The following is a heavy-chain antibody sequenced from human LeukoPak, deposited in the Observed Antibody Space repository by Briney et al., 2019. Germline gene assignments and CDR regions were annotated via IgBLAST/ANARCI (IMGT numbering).Heavy chain of an antibody. J-gene: IGHJ5*02. CDR1: GFTFSSYG. D-gene: IGHD3-3*01. V-gene: IGHV4-59*01. Sequence: VSLRLSCAASGFTFSSYGMSWVRQAPGKGLEWIGYIYYSGSTNYNPSLKSRVTISVDTSKNQFSLKLSSVTAADTAVYYCARGLQYYDFWSGYYQFDPWGQGTLVTVSS. CDR2: IYYSGST. CDR3: ARGLQYYDFWSGYYQFDP.